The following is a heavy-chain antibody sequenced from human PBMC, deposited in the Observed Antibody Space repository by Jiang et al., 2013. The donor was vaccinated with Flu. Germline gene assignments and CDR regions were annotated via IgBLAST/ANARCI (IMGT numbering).Heavy chain of an antibody. CDR1: GGSISSGGYY. V-gene: IGHV4-31*03. J-gene: IGHJ5*02. Sequence: TCTVSGGSISSGGYYWSWIRQHPGKGLEWIGYIYYSGSTYYNPSLKSRVTISVDTSKNQFSLKLSSVTAADTAVYYCARDLGYYYGSGSVWFDPWGQGTLVTVSS. D-gene: IGHD3-10*01. CDR2: IYYSGST. CDR3: ARDLGYYYGSGSVWFDP.